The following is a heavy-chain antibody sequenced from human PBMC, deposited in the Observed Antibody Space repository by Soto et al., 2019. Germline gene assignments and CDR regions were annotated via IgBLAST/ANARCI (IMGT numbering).Heavy chain of an antibody. CDR3: AHRPEIVGVRGFDY. CDR1: GFSLSSSGLG. CDR2: IYWADDK. V-gene: IGHV2-5*02. D-gene: IGHD3-10*01. J-gene: IGHJ4*02. Sequence: QITLKESGPTLVKPTQTLTLTCTFSGFSLSSSGLGVGWIRQPPGKALEWLALIYWADDKHYRPSLKSRLSITTNTPKELVVLTMSTMDPVDTATYFCAHRPEIVGVRGFDYWGQGTLITVSS.